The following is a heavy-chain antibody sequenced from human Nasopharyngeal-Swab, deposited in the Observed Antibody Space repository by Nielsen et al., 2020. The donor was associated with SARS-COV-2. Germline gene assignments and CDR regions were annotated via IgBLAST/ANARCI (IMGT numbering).Heavy chain of an antibody. CDR1: GYTFTSYY. CDR2: INPSGGST. CDR3: ARPTSHTYFYDSSGSDAFDI. V-gene: IGHV1-46*01. J-gene: IGHJ3*02. Sequence: ASVKVSCKASGYTFTSYYMHWVRQAPGQGLEWMGIINPSGGSTSYAQKFQGRVTMTRDTSTSTVYMELSSLRSEDTAVYYCARPTSHTYFYDSSGSDAFDIWGQGTIVTVSS. D-gene: IGHD3-22*01.